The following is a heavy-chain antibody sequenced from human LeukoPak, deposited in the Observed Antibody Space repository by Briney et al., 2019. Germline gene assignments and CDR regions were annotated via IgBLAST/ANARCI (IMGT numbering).Heavy chain of an antibody. CDR2: IYHSGST. CDR1: GGSISSSSHY. D-gene: IGHD3-22*01. V-gene: IGHV4-39*01. CDR3: ARQEGYSDSSGYYAY. J-gene: IGHJ4*02. Sequence: SETLSLTCTVSGGSISSSSHYWGWIRQPPGKGLEWTGSIYHSGSTYYNPSLQSRVTISVDTSKNQFSLKLSSVTAADTAVYYCARQEGYSDSSGYYAYWGQGALVTVSS.